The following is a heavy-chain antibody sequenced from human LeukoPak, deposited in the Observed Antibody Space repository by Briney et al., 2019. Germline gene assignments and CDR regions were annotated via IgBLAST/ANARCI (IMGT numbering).Heavy chain of an antibody. CDR1: GYTFTNYY. V-gene: IGHV1-46*01. D-gene: IGHD1-26*01. CDR2: INPNGGNT. CDR3: ATKGTGVSNSGSYWGDDDAFDI. Sequence: ASVKISCKASGYTFTNYYIHWVRQAPGQGLEWVGLINPNGGNTGYAQKFQGRVTMTRDTSTSTVYMELSSLRSEDTAVYYCATKGTGVSNSGSYWGDDDAFDIWGQGTMVTVSS. J-gene: IGHJ3*02.